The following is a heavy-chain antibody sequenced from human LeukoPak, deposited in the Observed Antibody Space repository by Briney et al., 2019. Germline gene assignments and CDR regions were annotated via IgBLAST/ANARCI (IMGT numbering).Heavy chain of an antibody. D-gene: IGHD1-26*01. J-gene: IGHJ4*02. CDR1: GFTFSSYS. CDR3: ATSIQASIVGATDY. CDR2: ISSSSSYI. V-gene: IGHV3-21*01. Sequence: GGSLRLSCAASGFTFSSYSMNWARQAPGKGLEWVSSISSSSSYIYYADSVKGRFTISRDNAKNSLYLQMNSLRAEDAAVYYCATSIQASIVGATDYWGQGTLVTVSS.